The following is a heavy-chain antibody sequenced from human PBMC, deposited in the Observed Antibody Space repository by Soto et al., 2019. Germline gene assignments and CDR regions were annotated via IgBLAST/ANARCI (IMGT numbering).Heavy chain of an antibody. V-gene: IGHV3-30*18. CDR1: GFTFSSYG. CDR2: ISYDGSNK. Sequence: GGSLRLSCAASGFTFSSYGMHWVRQAPGKGLEWVAVISYDGSNKYYADSVKGRFTISRDNSKNTLYLQMNSLRAEDTAVYYCAKDFSGYYDSSGYPPYYFDYWGQGTLVTV. CDR3: AKDFSGYYDSSGYPPYYFDY. J-gene: IGHJ4*02. D-gene: IGHD3-22*01.